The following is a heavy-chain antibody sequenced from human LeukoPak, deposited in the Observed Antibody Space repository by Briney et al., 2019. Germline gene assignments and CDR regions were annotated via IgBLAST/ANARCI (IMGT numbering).Heavy chain of an antibody. CDR1: GFTFRSYS. Sequence: KSGGSLRLYCAASGFTFRSYSMKWVRQAPGKGLEWVSSISSSSSYIYYADSVKGRFTISRDNAKNSLYLQMNSLRAEDTAVYYCARGEGDFYGSGSYSSLWGQGTTVTVSS. V-gene: IGHV3-21*01. CDR2: ISSSSSYI. CDR3: ARGEGDFYGSGSYSSL. J-gene: IGHJ6*02. D-gene: IGHD3-10*01.